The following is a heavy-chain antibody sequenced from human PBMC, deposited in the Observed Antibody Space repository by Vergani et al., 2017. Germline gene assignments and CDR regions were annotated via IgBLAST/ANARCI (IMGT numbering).Heavy chain of an antibody. CDR1: GMSISNNNYY. D-gene: IGHD6-6*01. CDR2: IYDSRNN. CDR3: ARHLRQLARNDVFDI. J-gene: IGHJ3*02. Sequence: QLQLQESGPRLVKPSETLSLTCSLSGMSISNNNYYWGWIRQPPGKGLELIGRIYDSRNNNYSPSLKSRVSISVDTSKNQFTLNLTSVTAADTAVYYCARHLRQLARNDVFDIWGHGTLVTVSS. V-gene: IGHV4-39*01.